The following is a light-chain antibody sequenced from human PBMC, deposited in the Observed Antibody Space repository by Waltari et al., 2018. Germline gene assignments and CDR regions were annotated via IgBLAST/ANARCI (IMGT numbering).Light chain of an antibody. CDR1: QSVSSY. J-gene: IGKJ4*01. Sequence: EIVLTQSPATLSLSPGERATLSYRASQSVSSYLAWYQQKPGQAPRLLIYDTSNRATGIPARFSGSGSGTDFTLTISSLEPEDFAVYYCQQRNYWPLTFGGGTKVEIE. CDR2: DTS. V-gene: IGKV3-11*01. CDR3: QQRNYWPLT.